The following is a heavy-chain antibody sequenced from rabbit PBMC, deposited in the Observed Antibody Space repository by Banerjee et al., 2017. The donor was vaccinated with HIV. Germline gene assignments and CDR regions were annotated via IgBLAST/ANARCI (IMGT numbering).Heavy chain of an antibody. D-gene: IGHD6-1*01. Sequence: QEQLVESGGDLVKPGASLTLTCTASGFSLSSGYDMCWVRQAPGKGLEWIGCIYTGSGHTYYASWAKGRFTISKTSSTTVTLQMTSLTAADTATYFCARDQDYWSYGYGYELWGQGTLVTV. CDR3: ARDQDYWSYGYGYEL. J-gene: IGHJ4*01. V-gene: IGHV1S45*01. CDR2: IYTGSGHT. CDR1: GFSLSSGYD.